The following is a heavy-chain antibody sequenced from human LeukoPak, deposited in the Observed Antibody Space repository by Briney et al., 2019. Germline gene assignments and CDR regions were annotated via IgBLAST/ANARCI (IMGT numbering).Heavy chain of an antibody. CDR1: GNXLSESS. V-gene: IGHV1-24*01. CDR2: FDPEDGET. CDR3: ATSLWSGELSFDY. J-gene: IGHJ4*02. D-gene: IGHD3-10*01. Sequence: ASVKVSCTASGNXLSESSIHWVRQAPGQGLEWVGGFDPEDGETIYAQKFQGRVTMTEDTSTDTAYMELSSLRSEDTAVYYCATSLWSGELSFDYWGQGTLVTVSS.